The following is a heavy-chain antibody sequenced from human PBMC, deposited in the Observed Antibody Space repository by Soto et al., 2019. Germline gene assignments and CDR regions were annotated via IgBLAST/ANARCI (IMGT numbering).Heavy chain of an antibody. Sequence: PSETLSLTCIVSGGCIGSSSYYFGWIRQPPGKGLEWIGSLYYTGTTYYNSSLKRRCCISADKSQNQFSLRLSYVTAAATAVYYCVAYCSRTSCYDWFDPWGKGTLVAVSS. CDR2: LYYTGTT. D-gene: IGHD2-2*01. J-gene: IGHJ5*02. CDR3: VAYCSRTSCYDWFDP. V-gene: IGHV4-39*01. CDR1: GGCIGSSSYY.